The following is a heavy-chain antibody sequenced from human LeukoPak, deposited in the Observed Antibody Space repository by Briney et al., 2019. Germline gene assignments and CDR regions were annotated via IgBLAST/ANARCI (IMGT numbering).Heavy chain of an antibody. CDR2: IYNRGST. Sequence: PSETLSLTCTVSGGSISNHYWSWIRQPAGKGLEWIGRIYNRGSTNYNPSLKSRVTMSVDTSKNQFSLNLNSVIAADTALYYCARGPTYSSGAYFDYWGQGILVTVSS. J-gene: IGHJ4*02. CDR3: ARGPTYSSGAYFDY. V-gene: IGHV4-4*07. CDR1: GGSISNHY. D-gene: IGHD6-19*01.